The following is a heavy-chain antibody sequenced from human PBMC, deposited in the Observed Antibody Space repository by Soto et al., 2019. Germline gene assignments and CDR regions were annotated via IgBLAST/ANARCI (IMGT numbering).Heavy chain of an antibody. CDR3: AREKGAGPALGMDV. Sequence: GGSLRLSCAASGFTFSSYEMNWVRQAPGKGLEWVSYISSSGSTIYYADSVKGRFTISRDNAKNSLYLQMNSLRAEDTAVYYCAREKGAGPALGMDVGGQGTTVTVSS. D-gene: IGHD1-26*01. CDR2: ISSSGSTI. CDR1: GFTFSSYE. J-gene: IGHJ6*02. V-gene: IGHV3-48*03.